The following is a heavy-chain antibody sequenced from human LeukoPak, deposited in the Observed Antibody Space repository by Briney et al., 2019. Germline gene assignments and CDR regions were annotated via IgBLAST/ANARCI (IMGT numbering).Heavy chain of an antibody. CDR3: ARELPSSSGIKDAFDI. V-gene: IGHV4-59*01. CDR2: IYYSGST. J-gene: IGHJ3*02. D-gene: IGHD6-6*01. Sequence: SETLSLTCTVSGGSISSYYWSWIRQPPGKGLEWIGYIYYSGSTNYNPSLKSRVTISVDTSKNQFSLKLSSVTAADTAVYYCARELPSSSGIKDAFDIWGQGTMVTVSS. CDR1: GGSISSYY.